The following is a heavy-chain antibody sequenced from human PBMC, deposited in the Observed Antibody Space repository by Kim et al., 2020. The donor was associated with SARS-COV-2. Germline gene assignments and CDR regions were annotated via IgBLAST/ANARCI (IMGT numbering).Heavy chain of an antibody. V-gene: IGHV1-18*01. D-gene: IGHD3-22*01. CDR1: GYTFTSYG. Sequence: ASVKVSCKASGYTFTSYGISWVRQAPGQGLEWMGWISAYNGNTNYAQKLQGRVTMTTDTSTSTAYMELRSLRSDDTAVYYCARDLSTMIVVVIADRPLDYWGQGTLVTVSS. J-gene: IGHJ4*02. CDR3: ARDLSTMIVVVIADRPLDY. CDR2: ISAYNGNT.